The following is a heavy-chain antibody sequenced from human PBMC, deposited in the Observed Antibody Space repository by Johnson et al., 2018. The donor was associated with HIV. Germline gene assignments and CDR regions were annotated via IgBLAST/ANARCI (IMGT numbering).Heavy chain of an antibody. J-gene: IGHJ3*02. CDR2: IGTAGDT. CDR3: ARDRPYYYGSGDAFDI. V-gene: IGHV3-13*01. CDR1: GFTFSSYD. D-gene: IGHD3-10*01. Sequence: VQLVESGGGLIQPGGSLRLSCAASGFTFSSYDMHWVHQATGKGLEWVSAIGTAGDTYYPGSVKGRFTISRENAKNTLYLQMNSLRAEDTAVYYCARDRPYYYGSGDAFDIWGQGTMVTVSS.